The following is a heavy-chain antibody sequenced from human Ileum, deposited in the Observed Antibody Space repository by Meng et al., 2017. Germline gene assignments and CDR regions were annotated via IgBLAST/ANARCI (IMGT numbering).Heavy chain of an antibody. Sequence: GESLKISCAASGFTFDDYGMSWVRQAPGKGLEWVSGINWNGGSTGYADSVKGRFTISRDNAKNSLYLQMNSLRAEDTALYYCARDLTLVHSPDYYDSSGYNPLGAFDIWGQGTMVTVSS. V-gene: IGHV3-20*04. CDR1: GFTFDDYG. D-gene: IGHD3-22*01. J-gene: IGHJ3*02. CDR3: ARDLTLVHSPDYYDSSGYNPLGAFDI. CDR2: INWNGGST.